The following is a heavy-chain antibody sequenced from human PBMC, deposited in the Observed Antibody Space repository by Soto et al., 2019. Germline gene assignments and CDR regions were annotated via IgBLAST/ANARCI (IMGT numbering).Heavy chain of an antibody. D-gene: IGHD1-26*01. CDR2: ISDEDGIGK. CDR1: GSPFSKHG. J-gene: IGHJ6*03. CDR3: ARWGGTAQRYYMDV. V-gene: IGHV3-33*01. Sequence: GGSLRLSCTVSGSPFSKHGMHWVRQAPGKGLEWVAAISDEDGIGKHYADSVKGRLTISRDNSINTLHLQMNTLRAEDTAVYYCARWGGTAQRYYMDVWGKGTTVTVSS.